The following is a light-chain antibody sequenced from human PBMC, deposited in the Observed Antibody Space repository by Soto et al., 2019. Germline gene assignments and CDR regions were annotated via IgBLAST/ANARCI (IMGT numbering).Light chain of an antibody. J-gene: IGKJ3*01. CDR3: QQYGSSIFT. CDR1: QSVSSSY. CDR2: GAS. Sequence: EIVLTQSPGTLSLSPGERATLSCRASQSVSSSYLGWYQQKPGQAPRLLIYGASTRATGIPDRFSGSGSGTDFTLTISRLEPEDFAVYYCQQYGSSIFTFGPGTEVDIK. V-gene: IGKV3-20*01.